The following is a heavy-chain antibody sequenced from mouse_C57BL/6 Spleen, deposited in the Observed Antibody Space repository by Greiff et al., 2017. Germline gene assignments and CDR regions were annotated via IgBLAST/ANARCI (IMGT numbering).Heavy chain of an antibody. V-gene: IGHV1-80*01. D-gene: IGHD1-1*01. CDR2: IYPGDGDT. Sequence: VQLQQSGAELVKPGASVKLSCKASGYAFSSYWMNWVKQRPGKGLEWIGQIYPGDGDTNYNGKFKGKATLTADKSSSTAYMQLSSLTSEDSAVYLYARSRYYGRYDFDYWGQGTTLTVSS. CDR3: ARSRYYGRYDFDY. CDR1: GYAFSSYW. J-gene: IGHJ2*01.